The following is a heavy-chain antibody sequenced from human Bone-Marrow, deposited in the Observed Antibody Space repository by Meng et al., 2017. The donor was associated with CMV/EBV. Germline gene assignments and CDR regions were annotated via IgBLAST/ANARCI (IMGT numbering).Heavy chain of an antibody. CDR2: ISPYNRNT. D-gene: IGHD2-2*01. J-gene: IGHJ4*02. CDR3: ARGRYCSSTSCYLSSFDY. Sequence: ASVKVSCKASGYTFINYGITWVRQAPGQGLEWMGWISPYNRNTNYAQKFQGRVTITTDESTSTAYMELSSLRSEDTAVYYCARGRYCSSTSCYLSSFDYWGQGTLVTVSS. CDR1: GYTFINYG. V-gene: IGHV1-18*01.